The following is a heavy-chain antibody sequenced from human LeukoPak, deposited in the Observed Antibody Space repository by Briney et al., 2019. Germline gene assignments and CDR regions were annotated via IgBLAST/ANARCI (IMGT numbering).Heavy chain of an antibody. CDR2: INHSGST. CDR1: GGSFSGYY. V-gene: IGHV4-34*01. D-gene: IGHD5-18*01. Sequence: PSETLSFTCAVYGGSFSGYYWSWIRQPPGKGLEWIGEINHSGSTNYNPSLKSRVTISVDTSKNQFSLKLSSVTAADTAVYYCARVKWIQLWLRVAFDIWGQGTMVTVSS. CDR3: ARVKWIQLWLRVAFDI. J-gene: IGHJ3*02.